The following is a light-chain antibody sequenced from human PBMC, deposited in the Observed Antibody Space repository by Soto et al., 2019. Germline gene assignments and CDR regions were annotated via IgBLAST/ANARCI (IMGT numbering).Light chain of an antibody. Sequence: DIELTQSPSFLSASVGDRVKITCRASQGLNSYFAWYQQKPGKAPKLLLYAKSTLQGVFTSSFSGGGSGAELTLTITSLEAEDIATYYSHPPNSYPVIFGGRTKVDFK. CDR3: HPPNSYPVI. CDR1: QGLNSY. V-gene: IGKV1-9*01. CDR2: AKS. J-gene: IGKJ4*01.